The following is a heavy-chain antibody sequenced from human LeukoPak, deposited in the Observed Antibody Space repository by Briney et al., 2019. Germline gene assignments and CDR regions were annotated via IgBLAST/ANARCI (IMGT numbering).Heavy chain of an antibody. D-gene: IGHD2/OR15-2a*01. J-gene: IGHJ6*03. CDR1: GGSISSGFTF. V-gene: IGHV4-61*02. CDR2: IYSSGST. Sequence: SETLSLTCTVSGGSISSGFTFWRWIRQPAGKGLEWIGRIYSSGSTNYNPSLKSRVTMSVDTSKNQFSLKLSSVTAADTAVYYCARKDGSIMDVWGKGTTVTISS. CDR3: ARKDGSIMDV.